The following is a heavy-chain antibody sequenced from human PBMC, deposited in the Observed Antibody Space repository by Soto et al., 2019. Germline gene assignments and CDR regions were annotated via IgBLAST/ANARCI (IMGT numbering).Heavy chain of an antibody. D-gene: IGHD3-16*01. CDR1: GYTLTSHG. CDR3: AREGGNSGVPGEYYYGMDV. CDR2: ISAYNGNT. Sequence: QVQLVQSGAEVKKPGASVKVSCKASGYTLTSHGISWVRQAPGQGLEWMGWISAYNGNTNYAQKLQGRVTMTTDTSTSTAYMELRSLRSDDTAVYYCAREGGNSGVPGEYYYGMDVWGQGTTVTVSS. J-gene: IGHJ6*02. V-gene: IGHV1-18*01.